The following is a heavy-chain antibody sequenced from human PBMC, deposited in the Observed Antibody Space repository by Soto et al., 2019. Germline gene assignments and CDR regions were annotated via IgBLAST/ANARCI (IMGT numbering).Heavy chain of an antibody. V-gene: IGHV3-30*18. CDR3: AKDFVEMATIFAYGLDV. J-gene: IGHJ6*02. D-gene: IGHD5-12*01. CDR1: GFTFSRYR. CDR2: ISSDGSDK. Sequence: QVQLVESGGGVVQPGGSLSLSCAASGFTFSRYRMHWVRQSPGKGLEWVAVISSDGSDKYYADSVKGRFTISRDSSKNTLYLQMNSLRAEDTAVYYCAKDFVEMATIFAYGLDVWGQGTTVTVSS.